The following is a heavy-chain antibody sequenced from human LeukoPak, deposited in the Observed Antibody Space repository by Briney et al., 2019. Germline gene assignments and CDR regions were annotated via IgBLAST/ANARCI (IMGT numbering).Heavy chain of an antibody. CDR1: GFTFRSHA. CDR3: AKDKFLEWLLDAFDI. J-gene: IGHJ3*02. V-gene: IGHV3-23*01. D-gene: IGHD3-3*01. CDR2: ISGSGGST. Sequence: PGGSLRLSCTVSGFTFRSHAMSWVRQAPGKGLEWVSAISGSGGSTYYADSVKGRFTSSRDNSKNTLYLQMNSLRAEDTAVYYCAKDKFLEWLLDAFDIWGQGTMVTVSS.